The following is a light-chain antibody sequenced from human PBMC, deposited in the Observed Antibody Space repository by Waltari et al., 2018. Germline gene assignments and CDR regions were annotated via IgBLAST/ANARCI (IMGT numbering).Light chain of an antibody. CDR3: QLLNRAQWT. CDR2: AAS. V-gene: IGKV1-9*01. CDR1: QSINDY. Sequence: TCRAIQSINDYLAWQQQKPGKAPQLLFYAASTLQGGLPSRCSGSGSGNDFTLTSSRQQPEDFATYYRQLLNRAQWTFGQGTQVEIK. J-gene: IGKJ1*01.